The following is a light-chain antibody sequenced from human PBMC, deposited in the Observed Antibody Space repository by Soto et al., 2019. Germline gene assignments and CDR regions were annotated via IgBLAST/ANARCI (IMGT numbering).Light chain of an antibody. V-gene: IGLV2-8*01. CDR2: EVV. CDR1: KNDIGVYDF. Sequence: QSALTQHPSASGSPGQSVTISCTGTKNDIGVYDFVSWYQHHPGKAPRLIIYEVVQRPSGVPDRFSGSKSGNTASLTVSGLQAADEADYFCKSYAGSNTYVFGSGTKVNVL. J-gene: IGLJ1*01. CDR3: KSYAGSNTYV.